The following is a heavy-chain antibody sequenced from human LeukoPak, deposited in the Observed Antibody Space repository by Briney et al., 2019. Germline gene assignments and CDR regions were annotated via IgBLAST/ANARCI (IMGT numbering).Heavy chain of an antibody. CDR2: FYSPGST. J-gene: IGHJ1*01. V-gene: IGHV3-53*01. D-gene: IGHD3-22*01. Sequence: GGSLRLSCAASGFTVTTKTMAWVRQAPGRGLEWVSVFYSPGSTYYADSVHGRFTISRDTSLNTLFLQMNSLRVEDTAVYYCASARESCIGSSCYEYFHHWGQGTPLRVSS. CDR1: GFTVTTKT. CDR3: ASARESCIGSSCYEYFHH.